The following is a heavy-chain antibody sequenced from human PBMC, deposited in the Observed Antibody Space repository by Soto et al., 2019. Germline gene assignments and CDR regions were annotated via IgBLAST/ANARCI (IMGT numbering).Heavy chain of an antibody. CDR1: GFNVTNTY. D-gene: IGHD6-6*01. Sequence: GGSLRLSCAVSGFNVTNTYMSWVRQAPGKGLEWVSVIYRGFSTFYADSVKGRFTVSRDDSKNTVSLQMNSLRAEDAAVYYCARDRSDSSRDDSFDIWGQGTMVTVSS. V-gene: IGHV3-53*01. J-gene: IGHJ3*02. CDR2: IYRGFST. CDR3: ARDRSDSSRDDSFDI.